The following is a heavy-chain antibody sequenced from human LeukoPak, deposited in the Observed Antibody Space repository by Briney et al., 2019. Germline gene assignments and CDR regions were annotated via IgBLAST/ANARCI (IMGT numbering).Heavy chain of an antibody. J-gene: IGHJ4*02. CDR2: IIPILGTA. V-gene: IGHV1-69*05. D-gene: IGHD2-2*01. Sequence: ASVKVSCKASGGTFSSYAISWVRQAPGQGLEWMGGIIPILGTANYAQKFQGRVTITTDESTSTAYMELSSLRSEDTAVYYCARSWEPAAMGIGNNYFDYWGQGTLVTVSS. CDR1: GGTFSSYA. CDR3: ARSWEPAAMGIGNNYFDY.